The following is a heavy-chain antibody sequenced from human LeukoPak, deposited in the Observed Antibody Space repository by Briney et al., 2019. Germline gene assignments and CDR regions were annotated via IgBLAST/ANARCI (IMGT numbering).Heavy chain of an antibody. CDR2: ISAYNGNT. CDR3: ARGLDGSGYFVDH. D-gene: IGHD3-22*01. V-gene: IGHV1-18*01. CDR1: GYTFTSYG. J-gene: IGHJ4*02. Sequence: ASVKVSCKASGYTFTSYGISWVRQAPGQGLEWMGWISAYNGNTNYAQKFQGRVTMTRDTSISTDYMELSSLRSEDTAVYYCARGLDGSGYFVDHWGQGTLVTVSS.